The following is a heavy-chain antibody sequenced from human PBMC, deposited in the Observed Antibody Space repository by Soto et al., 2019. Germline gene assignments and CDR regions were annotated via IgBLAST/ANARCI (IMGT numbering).Heavy chain of an antibody. V-gene: IGHV1-46*01. D-gene: IGHD3-10*01. CDR2: INPNGGST. CDR3: AKARGWFDP. Sequence: QVQLVQSGPEVKKPGASVKISCKASGSTFITYYIHWVRQAPGQGLEWMGVINPNGGSTDYAQKFQGRVTMTRDTSTSTVYLELSSLRSDDTAVYYCAKARGWFDPWGQGTLVTVSS. CDR1: GSTFITYY. J-gene: IGHJ5*02.